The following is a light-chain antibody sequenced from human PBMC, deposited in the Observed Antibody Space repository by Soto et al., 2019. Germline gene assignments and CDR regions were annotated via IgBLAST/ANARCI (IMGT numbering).Light chain of an antibody. V-gene: IGKV1-27*01. CDR2: SAS. Sequence: DFQMTQSPSSLSASVGDTVTITCRASQDIFNYLDWYQQKPGKVPKLLIYSASTLQSGVPSRLSGSGSGTDFTLTISSLQPEDVATYYCQRYNNAPRTFGQGTKVAIK. CDR1: QDIFNY. CDR3: QRYNNAPRT. J-gene: IGKJ1*01.